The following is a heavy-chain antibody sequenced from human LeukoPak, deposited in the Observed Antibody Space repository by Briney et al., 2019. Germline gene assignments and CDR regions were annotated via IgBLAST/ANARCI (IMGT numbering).Heavy chain of an antibody. CDR3: AKVGVTYNSGWYPFDY. CDR1: GFTFDDYA. CDR2: ISWNSDSI. V-gene: IGHV3-9*01. J-gene: IGHJ4*02. D-gene: IGHD6-19*01. Sequence: GGSLRLSCAASGFTFDDYAMHWVRQAPGKGLEWVSDISWNSDSIGYADSVKGRFTISRDNAKISLFLQMNSLRAEDTALYYCAKVGVTYNSGWYPFDYWGQGTLVTVSS.